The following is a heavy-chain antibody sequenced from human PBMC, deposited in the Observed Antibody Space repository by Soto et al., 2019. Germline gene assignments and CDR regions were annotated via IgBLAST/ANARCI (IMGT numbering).Heavy chain of an antibody. J-gene: IGHJ4*02. CDR2: IWHDGSNK. V-gene: IGHV3-33*01. D-gene: IGHD2-21*01. CDR1: GLIFSNYG. CDR3: ARVWYCRGGGCYFAI. Sequence: QVQLVESGGGVVQPGRSLRLSCAVSGLIFSNYGMHWVRQAPGKGLEWVAIIWHDGSNKYYADSVKGRFTISRYNSNNTLYLQMNSLRGEDTAVYYCARVWYCRGGGCYFAIWGQGTLVTVSS.